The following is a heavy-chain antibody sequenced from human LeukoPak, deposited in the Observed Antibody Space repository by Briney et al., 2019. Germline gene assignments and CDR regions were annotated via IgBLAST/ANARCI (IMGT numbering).Heavy chain of an antibody. CDR2: IIPVFGTP. CDR3: ARVYSSGWYGENWFDP. D-gene: IGHD6-19*01. Sequence: ASVKVSCKASGTTFSNYAISWVRQAPGQGLEWMGGIIPVFGTPNYAQKFHGRVTITADTSTSTAYMELRSLRSDDTAVYYCARVYSSGWYGENWFDPWGQGTLVTVSS. V-gene: IGHV1-69*06. J-gene: IGHJ5*02. CDR1: GTTFSNYA.